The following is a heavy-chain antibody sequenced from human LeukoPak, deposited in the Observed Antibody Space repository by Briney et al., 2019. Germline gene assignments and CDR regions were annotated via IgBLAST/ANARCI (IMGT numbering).Heavy chain of an antibody. CDR3: AAETGMEGDYFDY. D-gene: IGHD7-27*01. Sequence: SQTLSFTCTVSGGSISSGSYYWSWIRQPAGKGLEWIGRIYTSGSTNYNPSLKSRVTISVDTSKNQFSLKLSSVTAADTAVYYCAAETGMEGDYFDYWGQGTLVTVSS. V-gene: IGHV4-61*02. J-gene: IGHJ4*02. CDR1: GGSISSGSYY. CDR2: IYTSGST.